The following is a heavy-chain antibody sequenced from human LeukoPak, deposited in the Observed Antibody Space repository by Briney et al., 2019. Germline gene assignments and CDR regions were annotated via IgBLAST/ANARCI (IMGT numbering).Heavy chain of an antibody. CDR3: ARDLGLRRNGYNPFDY. Sequence: PGGSLRLSCAASGFALNTYTMNWVRQTPGKGLEWISSISASSNSIEYADSVEGRFSISRDNTKNSMDLQMNSLRAEDTAVYYCARDLGLRRNGYNPFDYWGQGVLVTVSS. V-gene: IGHV3-48*01. J-gene: IGHJ4*02. CDR2: ISASSNSI. D-gene: IGHD5-24*01. CDR1: GFALNTYT.